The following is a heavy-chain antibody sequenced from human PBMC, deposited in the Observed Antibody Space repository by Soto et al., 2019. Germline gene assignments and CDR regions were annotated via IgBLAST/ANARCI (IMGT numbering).Heavy chain of an antibody. Sequence: QVQLQQWGAGLLKPSETLSLTCAVYGGFVSSGSYYWSWIRQPPGKGLEWIGEMSHSGGTHFNPSRKSRVTISVDRSKNQFALTMSSVTAADPAPLYCARGGQGTATTVVDAFDIWGPGTMGTVSS. CDR2: MSHSGGT. CDR1: GGFVSSGSYY. D-gene: IGHD1-1*01. J-gene: IGHJ3*02. CDR3: ARGGQGTATTVVDAFDI. V-gene: IGHV4-34*01.